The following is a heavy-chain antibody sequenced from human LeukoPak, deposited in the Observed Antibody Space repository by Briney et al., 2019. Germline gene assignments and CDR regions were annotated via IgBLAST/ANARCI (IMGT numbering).Heavy chain of an antibody. V-gene: IGHV4-31*03. D-gene: IGHD7-27*01. CDR1: GGSISSGGYY. J-gene: IGHJ2*01. CDR3: ARVGTGLGDFDL. CDR2: IYYSGST. Sequence: PSETLSLTCTVSGGSISSGGYYWSWVRQHPGKGLEWIGYIYYSGSTNYNPSLKSRVTISVDTYKNQFSLKLRSVTAADTAVYYCARVGTGLGDFDLWGRGTLVTVSS.